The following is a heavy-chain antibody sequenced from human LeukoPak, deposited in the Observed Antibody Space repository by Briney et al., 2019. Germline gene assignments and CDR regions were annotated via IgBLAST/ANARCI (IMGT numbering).Heavy chain of an antibody. CDR3: ARMWFSSSRDRQFDP. Sequence: SKTLSLTCTVSGGSISSYYWSWIRQPPGKGLEWIGYIYYSGSTNYNPSLKSRVTISVDTSKNQFSLKLSSVTAADTAVYYCARMWFSSSRDRQFDPWGQGTLVTVSS. J-gene: IGHJ5*02. CDR1: GGSISSYY. V-gene: IGHV4-59*01. CDR2: IYYSGST. D-gene: IGHD6-13*01.